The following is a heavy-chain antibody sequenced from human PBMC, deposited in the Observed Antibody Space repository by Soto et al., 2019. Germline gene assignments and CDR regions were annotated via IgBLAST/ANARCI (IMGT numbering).Heavy chain of an antibody. Sequence: GGSLRLSCAASGFTFSNYRMNWVRQAPGKGLEWVSSFSSGSTYIYYADSLKGRFTISRDNAKNSLYLQMNSLRVEDTAVYYCVRDLRYCTGASCYPNFDYWGQGTRVTVSS. CDR3: VRDLRYCTGASCYPNFDY. V-gene: IGHV3-21*01. CDR1: GFTFSNYR. D-gene: IGHD2-15*01. J-gene: IGHJ4*02. CDR2: FSSGSTYI.